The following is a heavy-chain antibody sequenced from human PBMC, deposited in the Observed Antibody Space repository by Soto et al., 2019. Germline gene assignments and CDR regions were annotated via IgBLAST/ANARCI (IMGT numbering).Heavy chain of an antibody. CDR2: ISGSGGST. Sequence: EVQLLESGGGLVQPGGSLRLSCAASGFTFANYDMTWVRQAPGKGLEWVSGISGSGGSTYYGDSVKGRFTISRDNSKKMLFMQMSSLRAEDTALYYCAIRGLSKAEVRGYFDYWGQGTLVTVSS. D-gene: IGHD3-10*01. J-gene: IGHJ4*02. CDR3: AIRGLSKAEVRGYFDY. V-gene: IGHV3-23*01. CDR1: GFTFANYD.